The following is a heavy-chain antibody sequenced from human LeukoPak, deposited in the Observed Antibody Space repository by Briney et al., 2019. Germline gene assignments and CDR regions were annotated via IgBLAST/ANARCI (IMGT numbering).Heavy chain of an antibody. J-gene: IGHJ4*02. CDR1: GFTFNSYS. D-gene: IGHD6-13*01. Sequence: GGSLRLSCAASGFTFNSYSMNWVRQAPGKGLEWVSSISSSSSYIYYADSVKGRFTISRDNAKNSLYLQMNSLRAEDTAVYYCARDEAAGFNDYWGQGTLVTVSS. V-gene: IGHV3-21*01. CDR3: ARDEAAGFNDY. CDR2: ISSSSSYI.